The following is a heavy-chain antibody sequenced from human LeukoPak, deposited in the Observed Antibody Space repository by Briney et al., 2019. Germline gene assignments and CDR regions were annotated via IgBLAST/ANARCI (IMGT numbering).Heavy chain of an antibody. CDR1: GGSFSPYY. Sequence: PSETLSLTCAVYGGSFSPYYWSWIRQPPAKGLEWIGEINHSGSTNYNPSLKSRVAISVDTSKNQFSLKLSSVTAADTAVYYCARGGLYCGGDCYVDNWGKGSLVTVSS. J-gene: IGHJ4*02. D-gene: IGHD2-21*02. V-gene: IGHV4-34*01. CDR2: INHSGST. CDR3: ARGGLYCGGDCYVDN.